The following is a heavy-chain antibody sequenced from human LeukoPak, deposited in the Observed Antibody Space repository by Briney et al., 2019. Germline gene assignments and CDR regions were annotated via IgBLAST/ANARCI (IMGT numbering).Heavy chain of an antibody. CDR1: GFSFSTYT. J-gene: IGHJ4*02. Sequence: GESLRLSCAPSGFSFSTYTMNWVRQAPGKGLEWVSSISSSRSYIFYADSVKGRFSISTDNAKNSLYQQLNSLRAEDTAVYYCVREPDITLPRGVSLIFDSWGQGTLVSVSS. D-gene: IGHD3-10*01. CDR2: ISSSRSYI. CDR3: VREPDITLPRGVSLIFDS. V-gene: IGHV3-21*01.